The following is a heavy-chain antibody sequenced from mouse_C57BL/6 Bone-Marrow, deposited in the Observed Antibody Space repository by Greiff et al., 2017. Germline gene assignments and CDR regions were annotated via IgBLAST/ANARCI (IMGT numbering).Heavy chain of an antibody. D-gene: IGHD1-1*01. Sequence: VQGVESGPGLVQPSQSLSITCTVSGFSLTSYGVHWVRQSPGKGLEWLGVIWRGGSTDYNAAFMSRLSITKDNSKSQVFFKMNSLQADDTAIYYCAKEDSTVRYFDYWGQGTTLTVSS. CDR2: IWRGGST. J-gene: IGHJ2*01. CDR1: GFSLTSYG. V-gene: IGHV2-5*01. CDR3: AKEDSTVRYFDY.